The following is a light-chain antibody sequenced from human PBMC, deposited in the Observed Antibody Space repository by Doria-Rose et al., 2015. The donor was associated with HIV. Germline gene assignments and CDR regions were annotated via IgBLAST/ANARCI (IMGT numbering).Light chain of an antibody. CDR2: DAS. CDR1: QRVKSSY. Sequence: TQSPGTLSLSPEERATLSCRASQRVKSSYLAWYQQKPGQAPRLLIYDASTRATGIPDRFSGSGSGTDFTLTISRLEPEDVAVYYCHQYGTSRGTFGQGTRLEIK. CDR3: HQYGTSRGT. J-gene: IGKJ5*01. V-gene: IGKV3-20*01.